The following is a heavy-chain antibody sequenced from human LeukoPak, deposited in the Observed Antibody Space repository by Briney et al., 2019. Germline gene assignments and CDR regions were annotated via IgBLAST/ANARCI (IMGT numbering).Heavy chain of an antibody. CDR2: IKRSGGTT. CDR1: GFTFSNAW. V-gene: IGHV3-15*01. Sequence: GGSLRLSCAASGFTFSNAWMSWVRQAPGRGLEWVGRIKRSGGTTELAAPVKGRFTISRDDSKKTLYLQMTSLQTEDTAVYYCTTNDAFDIWGQGTMVTVSS. CDR3: TTNDAFDI. J-gene: IGHJ3*02.